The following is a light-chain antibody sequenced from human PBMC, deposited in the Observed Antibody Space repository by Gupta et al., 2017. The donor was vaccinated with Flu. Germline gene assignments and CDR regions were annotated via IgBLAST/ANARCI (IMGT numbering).Light chain of an antibody. J-gene: IGKJ3*01. CDR1: QSVLYSSNNKNY. V-gene: IGKV4-1*01. Sequence: DIVMTQSPDSLAVSLGERATINCKSSQSVLYSSNNKNYLAWYQQKPGQPPKLLIYWASTRESGVPDSFSGSGSGTDFTLTISSLQAEDVAVYYCQQDDSTPRTFGHGTKVDIK. CDR3: QQDDSTPRT. CDR2: WAS.